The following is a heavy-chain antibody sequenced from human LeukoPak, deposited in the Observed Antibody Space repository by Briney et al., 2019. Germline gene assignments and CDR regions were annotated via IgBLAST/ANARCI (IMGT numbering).Heavy chain of an antibody. Sequence: PGGSLRLSCAASGFILSDYSMTWVRQAPGQGLEWISFLTSGGVSAFYADSVRGRFTVSRDDARNSLSLYMNTLRADDTAVYYCASSLNTVMVSPYYLEYWGPGTLVTVSS. CDR2: LTSGGVSA. J-gene: IGHJ4*02. D-gene: IGHD5-18*01. V-gene: IGHV3-11*04. CDR3: ASSLNTVMVSPYYLEY. CDR1: GFILSDYS.